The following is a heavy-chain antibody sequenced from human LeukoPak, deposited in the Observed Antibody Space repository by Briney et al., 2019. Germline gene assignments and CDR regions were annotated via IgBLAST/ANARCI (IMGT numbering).Heavy chain of an antibody. Sequence: GGSLRLSCAASGFTFSSYAMSWVRQAPGKGLEWVSCISGSGGSTYYADSVKGRFTIPRDNSKNTLFVQMNGLRAEDTAVYYCAKDLPLYIVGPLENAVGGFDYWGQGTLVTVSS. J-gene: IGHJ4*02. CDR3: AKDLPLYIVGPLENAVGGFDY. V-gene: IGHV3-23*01. CDR2: ISGSGGST. D-gene: IGHD1-26*01. CDR1: GFTFSSYA.